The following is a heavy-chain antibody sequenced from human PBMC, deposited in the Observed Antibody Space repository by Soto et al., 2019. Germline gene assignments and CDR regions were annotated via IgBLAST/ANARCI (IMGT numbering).Heavy chain of an antibody. V-gene: IGHV3-30-3*01. CDR1: GFTFRADT. D-gene: IGHD1-1*01. CDR2: VSYDGDDK. Sequence: QVHLVESGGGVVQPGRSLRLSCAASGFTFRADTMHWVRQAPGKGLEWVAVVSYDGDDKYYEDSVKGRFTISRDNSKNTLYLQMNRVRAEDTAVYYGARDDADVSGIFSQSQWVQGTLVTVSS. J-gene: IGHJ4*02. CDR3: ARDDADVSGIFSQSQ.